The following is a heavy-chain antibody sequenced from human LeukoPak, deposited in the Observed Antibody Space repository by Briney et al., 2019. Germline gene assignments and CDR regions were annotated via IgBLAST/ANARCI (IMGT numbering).Heavy chain of an antibody. CDR3: AKDCGGDCYRNPYFDY. Sequence: GGTLRLSCAASGFTFSSYGMSWVRQAPGKGLEWVAFIRYDGSNKYYADSVKGRFTISRDNSKNTLYLQMNSLRAEDTAVYYCAKDCGGDCYRNPYFDYWGQGTLVTVSS. CDR1: GFTFSSYG. V-gene: IGHV3-30*02. CDR2: IRYDGSNK. D-gene: IGHD2-21*02. J-gene: IGHJ4*02.